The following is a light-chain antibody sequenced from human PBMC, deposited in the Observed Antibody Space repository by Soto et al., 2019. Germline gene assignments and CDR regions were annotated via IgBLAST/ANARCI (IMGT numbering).Light chain of an antibody. CDR3: QQYRSWPRT. CDR1: QSVNSY. V-gene: IGKV3-15*01. CDR2: GAS. J-gene: IGKJ1*01. Sequence: EIVMTQSPATLSVSPGERATLSCRASQSVNSYLAWYQQQPGQAPRLLIHGASTRATGIPARFSGSGSGTEFILTISSLQSEDFAIYHCQQYRSWPRTFGQGTKVEIK.